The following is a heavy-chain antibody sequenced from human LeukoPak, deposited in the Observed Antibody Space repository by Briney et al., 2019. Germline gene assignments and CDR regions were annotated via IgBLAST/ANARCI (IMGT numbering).Heavy chain of an antibody. Sequence: PGGSLRLSCAASGFTFSSYSMNWVRQAPGKGLEWVSSISSSSSYIYYADSVKGRFTISRDNAKNSLYLQMNSLRAEDTAVYYCARARIAAAGRGADYWGQGTLVTVSS. V-gene: IGHV3-21*01. CDR1: GFTFSSYS. J-gene: IGHJ4*02. CDR2: ISSSSSYI. CDR3: ARARIAAAGRGADY. D-gene: IGHD6-13*01.